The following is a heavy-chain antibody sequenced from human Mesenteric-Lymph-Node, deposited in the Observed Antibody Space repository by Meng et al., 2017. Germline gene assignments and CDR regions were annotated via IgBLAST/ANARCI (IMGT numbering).Heavy chain of an antibody. CDR1: GGSLSGYY. CDR2: VYHNGVT. V-gene: IGHV4-34*02. Sequence: QVQLQQWGAEVLKPSETLSLTCAVYGGSLSGYYLSWTRQPPGKGLEWMGEVYHNGVTKYSPSLRSRVVISIDTSKNQFSLNLRSVSAADTAMYYCARGGATPMIIKYWGPGTLVTVSS. CDR3: ARGGATPMIIKY. J-gene: IGHJ4*02. D-gene: IGHD3-10*01.